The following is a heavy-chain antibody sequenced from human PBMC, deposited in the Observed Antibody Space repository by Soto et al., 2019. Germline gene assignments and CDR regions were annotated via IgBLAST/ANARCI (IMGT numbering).Heavy chain of an antibody. CDR3: VVAAQPYYFDY. CDR2: ISAYNGNT. J-gene: IGHJ4*02. D-gene: IGHD2-15*01. Sequence: QVQLVQSGAEVKKPGASVKVSCKASGYTFTSYGISWVRQAPGQGLEWMGWISAYNGNTNYAQKLQGRVTMTTDTSTRTGYMELRSLRSDDTAVYYCVVAAQPYYFDYWGQGTLVTVSS. V-gene: IGHV1-18*01. CDR1: GYTFTSYG.